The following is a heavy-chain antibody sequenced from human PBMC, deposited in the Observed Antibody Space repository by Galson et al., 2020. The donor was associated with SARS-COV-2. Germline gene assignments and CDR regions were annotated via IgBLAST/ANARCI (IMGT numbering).Heavy chain of an antibody. D-gene: IGHD5-12*01. CDR3: ARDQDGYNDF. CDR2: IKQDGSDR. CDR1: GFTFSSYW. V-gene: IGHV3-7*01. Sequence: PGGSLRLSCAASGFTFSSYWMSWVRQAPGKGLEWVANIKQDGSDRYYGDSVKGRFTISSDNAKNSLYLQMNSLRAEDTAVYYCARDQDGYNDFWGQGTLVTVSS. J-gene: IGHJ4*02.